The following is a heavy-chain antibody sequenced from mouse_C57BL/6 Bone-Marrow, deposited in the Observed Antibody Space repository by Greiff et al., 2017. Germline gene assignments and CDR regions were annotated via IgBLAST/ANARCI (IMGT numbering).Heavy chain of an antibody. Sequence: EVKLQESGGGLVKPGGSLKLSCAASGFTFSSYAMSWVRQTPEKRLEWVATISDGGSYTYYPDNVKGRFTISRDNAKNNLYLQMSHLKSEDTAMYYWARDWRDGGDYWGQGTSVTVSS. CDR1: GFTFSSYA. CDR2: ISDGGSYT. J-gene: IGHJ4*01. D-gene: IGHD3-3*01. CDR3: ARDWRDGGDY. V-gene: IGHV5-4*01.